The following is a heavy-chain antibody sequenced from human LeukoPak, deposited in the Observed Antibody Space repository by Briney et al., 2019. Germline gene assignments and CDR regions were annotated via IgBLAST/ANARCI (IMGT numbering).Heavy chain of an antibody. CDR1: GGSISSTSYY. V-gene: IGHV4-39*01. CDR2: IYYSGST. CDR3: ARGKRITMIYRLPPHYFDY. J-gene: IGHJ4*02. Sequence: PSETLSLTCTVSGGSISSTSYYWGWIRQPPGKGLEWIGSIYYSGSTYYSPSLKSRVTISVDTSKNQFSLKLSSVTAADTAVYYCARGKRITMIYRLPPHYFDYWGRGTLVTVSS. D-gene: IGHD3-22*01.